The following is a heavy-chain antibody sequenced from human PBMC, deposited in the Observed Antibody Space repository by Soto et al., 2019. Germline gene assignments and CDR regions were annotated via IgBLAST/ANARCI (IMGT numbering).Heavy chain of an antibody. V-gene: IGHV3-23*01. J-gene: IGHJ3*02. CDR3: GKDPNGDYVGAFDI. Sequence: EVQLLESGGGLVQPGESLRLSCAASGFTFSNYAMSWVRQAPGKGPEWVAGIAANGGAAYIADSVKGRFTISRDNSKNTLYLQMNSLRPDDTALYYCGKDPNGDYVGAFDICGQGTMVTVSS. D-gene: IGHD4-17*01. CDR2: IAANGGAA. CDR1: GFTFSNYA.